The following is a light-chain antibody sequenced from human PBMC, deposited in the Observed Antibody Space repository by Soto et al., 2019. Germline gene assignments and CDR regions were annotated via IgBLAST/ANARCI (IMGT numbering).Light chain of an antibody. V-gene: IGKV1-12*01. Sequence: DIQMTQSTSSVSAFVGDSVTITCRASQGITSWLAWYQQKPGKAPELLIYEASSLQSGVPSRFSGSESGTDFTLTISSLQPEDSATYYCQQAATFPLIFGGGTKVEIK. CDR1: QGITSW. CDR3: QQAATFPLI. CDR2: EAS. J-gene: IGKJ4*01.